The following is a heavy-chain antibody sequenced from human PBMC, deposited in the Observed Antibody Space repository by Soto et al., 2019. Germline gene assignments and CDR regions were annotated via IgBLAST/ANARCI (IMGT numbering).Heavy chain of an antibody. J-gene: IGHJ6*03. CDR2: ISDSGST. CDR1: GFTSSSYA. CDR3: AKGGEGYCSGTSCLYHMDA. Sequence: EVQLLESGGGLVQPGGSRRLSCAASGFTSSSYAMSWVRQAPGKGLEWVSTISDSGSTYYADSVKGRFTISRDISKNTLYVQMSSLRAEDTAVYYCAKGGEGYCSGTSCLYHMDAWGKGTTVTVSS. D-gene: IGHD2-15*01. V-gene: IGHV3-23*01.